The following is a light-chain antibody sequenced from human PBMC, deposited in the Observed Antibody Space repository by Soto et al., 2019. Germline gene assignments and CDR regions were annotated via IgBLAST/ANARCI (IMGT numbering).Light chain of an antibody. Sequence: EIVVTQSACTLSLSPGERATLSCWASQSVNSNLAWYQQKLGQAPRVLIYGASTRATGIPARFSGSGSETEFILTISSLQSEDSATYYCQHYNTWPWTFGQGTKVDIK. J-gene: IGKJ1*01. CDR3: QHYNTWPWT. CDR1: QSVNSN. CDR2: GAS. V-gene: IGKV3-15*01.